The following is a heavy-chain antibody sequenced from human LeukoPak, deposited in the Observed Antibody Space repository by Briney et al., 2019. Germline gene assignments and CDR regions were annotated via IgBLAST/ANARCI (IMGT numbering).Heavy chain of an antibody. V-gene: IGHV3-21*01. CDR3: SRDRLGGLDL. CDR1: GFDFSTYA. D-gene: IGHD5-12*01. J-gene: IGHJ5*02. CDR2: ISTMSNYI. Sequence: GGSLRLSCAAPGFDFSTYAINWVRQAPGKGLEWVSSISTMSNYIFYGDSLKGRFTISRDNAKNSVYLQMNSLRPEDTAVYYCSRDRLGGLDLWGQGTLVTVSS.